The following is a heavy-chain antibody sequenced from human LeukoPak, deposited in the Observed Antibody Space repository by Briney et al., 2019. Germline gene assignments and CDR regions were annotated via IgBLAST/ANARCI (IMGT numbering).Heavy chain of an antibody. CDR2: ISANGANT. CDR1: GFTYNSHA. D-gene: IGHD5-18*01. CDR3: AKDQGFSYYYLDY. Sequence: GGSLRLSCVASGFTYNSHAMSWVRQAPGKGLEWVSGISANGANTYYTDSVRGRFTISRDNSKNTVYLQMSSLSAEDTAIYYCAKDQGFSYYYLDYWGHGILVTVSS. V-gene: IGHV3-23*01. J-gene: IGHJ4*01.